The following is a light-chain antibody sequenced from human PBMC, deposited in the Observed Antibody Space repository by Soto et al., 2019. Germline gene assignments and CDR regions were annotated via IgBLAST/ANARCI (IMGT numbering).Light chain of an antibody. J-gene: IGKJ4*01. Sequence: DVPMTQSPSSLSASIGDTVTITCRASQGISNYLAWFQQKPGKAPKSLVFVASNLQVGVPSRFSGSLSGSYFTLTIRCLQPEDFATYYCQQYKIYPLTFGGGTKVEIK. CDR1: QGISNY. CDR3: QQYKIYPLT. V-gene: IGKV1-16*01. CDR2: VAS.